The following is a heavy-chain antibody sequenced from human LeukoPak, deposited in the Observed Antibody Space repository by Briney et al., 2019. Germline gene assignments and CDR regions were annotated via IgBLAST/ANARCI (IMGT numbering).Heavy chain of an antibody. CDR1: GGTFSSYA. CDR3: ARNRPQQTYGMDV. Sequence: PAASVKVSCKASGGTFSSYAISWVRQAPGQGLEWMGRIIPILGIANYAQKFQGRVTITADKSTSTAYMELSSLRSEDTAVYYCARNRPQQTYGMDVWGQGTTVTVSS. D-gene: IGHD1/OR15-1a*01. J-gene: IGHJ6*02. CDR2: IIPILGIA. V-gene: IGHV1-69*04.